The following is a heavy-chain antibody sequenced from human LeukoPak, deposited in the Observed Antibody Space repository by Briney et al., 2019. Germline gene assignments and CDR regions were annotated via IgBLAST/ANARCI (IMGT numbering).Heavy chain of an antibody. CDR2: ISSSSDTI. Sequence: GGSLRLSCAASGFIFSTYTMNWVRQAPGKGLEWVSYISSSSDTIYYADSVKGRFTISRDNAKNSLYLQMNGLRAEDTAVYYCAKGGSSSWDYFDYWGQGTLVTVSS. D-gene: IGHD6-13*01. CDR3: AKGGSSSWDYFDY. J-gene: IGHJ4*02. V-gene: IGHV3-48*01. CDR1: GFIFSTYT.